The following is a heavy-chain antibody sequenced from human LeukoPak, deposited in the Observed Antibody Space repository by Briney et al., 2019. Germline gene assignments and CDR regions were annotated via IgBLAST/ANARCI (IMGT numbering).Heavy chain of an antibody. V-gene: IGHV3-21*01. Sequence: GGSLRLSCAASGFTFSSYSMNWVRQAPGKGLEWVSSISSSSSYIYYADSVEGRFTISRDNAKNSLYLQMNSLRAEDTAVYYCATVIASGPFDYWGQGTLDTVSS. CDR2: ISSSSSYI. J-gene: IGHJ4*02. CDR1: GFTFSSYS. D-gene: IGHD6-13*01. CDR3: ATVIASGPFDY.